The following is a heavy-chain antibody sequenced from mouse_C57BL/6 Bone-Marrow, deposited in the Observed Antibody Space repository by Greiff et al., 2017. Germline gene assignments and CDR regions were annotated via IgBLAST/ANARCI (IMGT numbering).Heavy chain of an antibody. J-gene: IGHJ2*01. CDR3: AREGKFITTVVPFDY. CDR1: GYTFTSYW. CDR2: IYPGSGST. D-gene: IGHD1-1*01. Sequence: VQLQQPGAELVKPGASVKMSCKASGYTFTSYWITWVKQRPGQGLEWIGDIYPGSGSTNYNEKFKSKATLTVDTSSSTAYMQLSSLTSEDYAVYYCAREGKFITTVVPFDYWGQGTTLTVSS. V-gene: IGHV1-55*01.